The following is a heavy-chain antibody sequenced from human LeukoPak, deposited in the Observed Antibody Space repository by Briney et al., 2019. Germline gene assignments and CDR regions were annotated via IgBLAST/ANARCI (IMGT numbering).Heavy chain of an antibody. CDR1: GFTFSSYA. J-gene: IGHJ4*02. Sequence: PGGSLRLSCAASGFTFSSYAMHWVRQAPGKGLEWVAVISYDGSNKYYADYVEGRFTISRDNSKNTLYLQMNSLRAEDTAVYYCARGANYYDSSGQYYWGQGTLVTVSS. V-gene: IGHV3-30*04. CDR2: ISYDGSNK. D-gene: IGHD3-22*01. CDR3: ARGANYYDSSGQYY.